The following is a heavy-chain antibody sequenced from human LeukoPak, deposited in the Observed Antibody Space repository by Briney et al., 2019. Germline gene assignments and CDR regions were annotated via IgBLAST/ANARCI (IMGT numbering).Heavy chain of an antibody. Sequence: SETLSPTCTVSGGSINSYYWSRIRQPPGKGLEWIGYIYYSGSTNYNPSLKSRVTISVDRPKKQFSLKLSSVTAADTAVYYCARASPFGELLWGQGSLVTVSS. CDR1: GGSINSYY. D-gene: IGHD3-10*01. CDR2: IYYSGST. V-gene: IGHV4-59*01. CDR3: ARASPFGELL. J-gene: IGHJ4*02.